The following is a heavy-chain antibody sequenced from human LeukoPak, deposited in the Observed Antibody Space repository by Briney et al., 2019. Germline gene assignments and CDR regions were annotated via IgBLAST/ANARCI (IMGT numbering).Heavy chain of an antibody. Sequence: PGGSLRLSCAATGFTFSNYWMSWFRQAPGKGLEWVANIKYDGRETQYVDSVKGRLTISRDNAKNSVFLQMNSLRAEDTAVYYCARYLNSGPEDFWGQGNLVTVSS. CDR3: ARYLNSGPEDF. J-gene: IGHJ4*02. V-gene: IGHV3-7*01. CDR1: GFTFSNYW. D-gene: IGHD1-26*01. CDR2: IKYDGRET.